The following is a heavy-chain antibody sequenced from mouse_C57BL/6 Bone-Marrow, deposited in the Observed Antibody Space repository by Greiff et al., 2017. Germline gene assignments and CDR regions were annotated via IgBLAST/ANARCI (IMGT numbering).Heavy chain of an antibody. CDR2: ISSGGSYT. V-gene: IGHV5-6*01. J-gene: IGHJ3*01. CDR3: AIHGYDYAWFAY. D-gene: IGHD2-4*01. CDR1: GFTFSSYG. Sequence: EVQRVESGGDLVKPGGSLKLSCAASGFTFSSYGMSWVRQTPDKRLEWVATISSGGSYTYYPDSVKGRFTISSDNAKNTLYLQMSSLKSEDTAMYYGAIHGYDYAWFAYWGQGTLVTVSA.